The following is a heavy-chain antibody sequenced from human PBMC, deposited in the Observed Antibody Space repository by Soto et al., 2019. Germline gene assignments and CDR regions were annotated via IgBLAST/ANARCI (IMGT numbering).Heavy chain of an antibody. V-gene: IGHV3-13*05. J-gene: IGHJ6*02. CDR3: ARTDRDFYGLDV. Sequence: EVQLVESGGGLVQPGGSLRLSCEASGFTFRNYDMHWVRQGTGKGLEWVSGISAAGDPDYADSVEGRFTISRENAQNSFFLQMXSXRVGXTAVYYCARTDRDFYGLDVWGQGTTVIV. CDR1: GFTFRNYD. CDR2: ISAAGDP.